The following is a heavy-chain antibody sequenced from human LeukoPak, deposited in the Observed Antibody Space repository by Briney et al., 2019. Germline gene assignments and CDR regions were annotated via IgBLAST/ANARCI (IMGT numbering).Heavy chain of an antibody. Sequence: ASVKVSCKASEYSFTSYEINWVRQVAGHGLEWMGWMNPNSGDTGYAERFQGRVTMTRNTSISTACMELSSLRSEDTAVYYCARAKGENSAWSYNWFDPWGQGTRVTVSS. CDR1: EYSFTSYE. CDR3: ARAKGENSAWSYNWFDP. D-gene: IGHD6-19*01. J-gene: IGHJ5*02. CDR2: MNPNSGDT. V-gene: IGHV1-8*01.